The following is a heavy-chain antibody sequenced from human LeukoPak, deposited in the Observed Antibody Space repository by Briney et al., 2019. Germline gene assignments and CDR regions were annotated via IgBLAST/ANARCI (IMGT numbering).Heavy chain of an antibody. CDR2: IYTSGST. J-gene: IGHJ4*02. CDR3: ARDHYCSGGSCYSDY. CDR1: GGSISSYY. Sequence: PSETLSLTCTVSGGSISSYYWSWIRQPAGKGREWIGRIYTSGSTNYNPSLKSRVTMSVDTSKNQFSLKLCSVTAADTAVYYCARDHYCSGGSCYSDYWGQGTLVTVSS. D-gene: IGHD2-15*01. V-gene: IGHV4-4*07.